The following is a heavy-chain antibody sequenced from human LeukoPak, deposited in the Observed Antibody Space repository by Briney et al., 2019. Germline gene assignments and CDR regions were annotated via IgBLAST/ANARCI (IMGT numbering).Heavy chain of an antibody. Sequence: PGGSLRLSCAASGFTFSSYAMSWFRQAPGKGLEWVANIKEDGREKNYVDSVKGRFTISRDNTKNSLYLQMNRLRAEDTAVYFCARRGGSYYADDYWGQGTLVTVSS. CDR1: GFTFSSYA. D-gene: IGHD1-26*01. CDR2: IKEDGREK. V-gene: IGHV3-7*01. CDR3: ARRGGSYYADDY. J-gene: IGHJ4*02.